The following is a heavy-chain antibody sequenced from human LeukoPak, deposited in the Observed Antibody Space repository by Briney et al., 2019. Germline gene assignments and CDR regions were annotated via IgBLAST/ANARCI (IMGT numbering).Heavy chain of an antibody. D-gene: IGHD3-22*01. V-gene: IGHV4-59*01. J-gene: IGHJ5*02. Sequence: SETLSLTCTVSGGSISSYYWSWIRQPPGKGLEWIGYIYYSGSTNYNPSLKSRVTISVDTSKNQFSLKLSSVTAADTAVYYCAGAPASSYYYDSSGYYYSWLGPWGQGTLVTVSS. CDR1: GGSISSYY. CDR3: AGAPASSYYYDSSGYYYSWLGP. CDR2: IYYSGST.